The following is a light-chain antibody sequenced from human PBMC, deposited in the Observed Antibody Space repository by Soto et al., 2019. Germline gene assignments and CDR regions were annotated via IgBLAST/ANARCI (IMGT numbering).Light chain of an antibody. CDR3: QHFDDSLT. CDR1: QSVDSST. J-gene: IGKJ4*01. Sequence: EVVLTQSLGTLSLSPGKRATLSCRASQSVDSSTLAWYQQKPGQAPRLLISGASKRATGTPDRFSGSGSGTDFTLTISRLEPEDFAVYYCQHFDDSLTFGGGTKVEIK. V-gene: IGKV3-20*01. CDR2: GAS.